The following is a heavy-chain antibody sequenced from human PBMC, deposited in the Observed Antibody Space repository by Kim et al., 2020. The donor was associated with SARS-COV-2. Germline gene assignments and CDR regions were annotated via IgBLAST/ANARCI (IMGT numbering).Heavy chain of an antibody. CDR1: GYTFTSYG. D-gene: IGHD3-16*02. V-gene: IGHV1-18*04. J-gene: IGHJ4*02. CDR3: ARDLIDDVAYDYVWGSYRPLDY. Sequence: ASVKVSCKASGYTFTSYGISWVRQAPGQGLEWMGWISAYNGNTNYAQKLQGRVTMTTDTSTSTAYMELRSLRSDDTAVYYCARDLIDDVAYDYVWGSYRPLDYWGQGTLVTVSS. CDR2: ISAYNGNT.